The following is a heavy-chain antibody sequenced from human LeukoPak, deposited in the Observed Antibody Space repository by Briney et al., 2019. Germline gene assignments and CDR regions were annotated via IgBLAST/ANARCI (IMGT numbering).Heavy chain of an antibody. V-gene: IGHV4-4*02. D-gene: IGHD3-22*01. CDR2: MYLSGTT. Sequence: PSETLSLTCTVSGDSINSLDLWSWVRQPPGMGLEWIGDMYLSGTTHSNPSVKSRVTISIDKSKNQFFLNLSSVTAADTAVYYCAGLVGRYSSGLYYYYFDYWGQGTLVTVSS. CDR3: AGLVGRYSSGLYYYYFDY. J-gene: IGHJ4*02. CDR1: GDSINSLDL.